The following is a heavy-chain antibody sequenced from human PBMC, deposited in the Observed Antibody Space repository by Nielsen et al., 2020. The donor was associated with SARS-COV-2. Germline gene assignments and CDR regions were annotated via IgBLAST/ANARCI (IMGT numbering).Heavy chain of an antibody. D-gene: IGHD2-15*01. J-gene: IGHJ6*02. Sequence: SVKVSCKASGYTFTSYGISWVRQAPGQGLEWMGGIIPIFGTANYAQKFQGRVTITADESTSTAYMELSSLRSEDTAVYYCAYCSGGSCYYYYGMDVWGQGTTVTVSS. V-gene: IGHV1-69*13. CDR2: IIPIFGTA. CDR3: AYCSGGSCYYYYGMDV. CDR1: GYTFTSYG.